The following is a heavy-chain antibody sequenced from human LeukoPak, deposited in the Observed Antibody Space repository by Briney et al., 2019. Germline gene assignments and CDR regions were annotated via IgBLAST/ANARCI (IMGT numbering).Heavy chain of an antibody. Sequence: SETLTLTCAASGCTFSGYYWTWIRQTPGKGLEWIGEMNPSGSTSYNASLKSRVTISVDTSKNQFSLKLSSVTAADTAVYYCVGGRQDVTMIVVVMTAVSYYLDVWGQGTMVTVSS. J-gene: IGHJ3*01. CDR2: MNPSGST. D-gene: IGHD3-22*01. CDR1: GCTFSGYY. CDR3: VGGRQDVTMIVVVMTAVSYYLDV. V-gene: IGHV4-34*08.